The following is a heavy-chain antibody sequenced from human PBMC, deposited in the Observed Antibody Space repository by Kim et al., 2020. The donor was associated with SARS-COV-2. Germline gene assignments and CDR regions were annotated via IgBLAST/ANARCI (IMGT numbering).Heavy chain of an antibody. D-gene: IGHD3-22*01. J-gene: IGHJ4*02. V-gene: IGHV3-30*07. CDR3: ARFKYYYDSSGYHGHFDY. Sequence: KGRFTISRDNSKNTLYLQMNSLRAEDTAVYYCARFKYYYDSSGYHGHFDYWGQGTLVTVSS.